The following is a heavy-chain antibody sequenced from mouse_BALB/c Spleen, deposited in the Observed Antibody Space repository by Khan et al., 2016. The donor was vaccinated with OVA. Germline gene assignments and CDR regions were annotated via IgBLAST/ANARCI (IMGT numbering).Heavy chain of an antibody. CDR1: GFTFTSYG. CDR3: ATSCFLWYYFDY. D-gene: IGHD1-1*02. V-gene: IGHV5-17*02. J-gene: IGHJ2*01. CDR2: ISTDSNTI. Sequence: EVELVESGGGLVQSGGSRKLSCAASGFTFTSYGMHWIRQAPEKGLEWVAYISTDSNTIDYADTVKGRFTFSRDNPTNTLFLQMTSLRSGDTAMYFCATSCFLWYYFDYWGQGTTLTVSA.